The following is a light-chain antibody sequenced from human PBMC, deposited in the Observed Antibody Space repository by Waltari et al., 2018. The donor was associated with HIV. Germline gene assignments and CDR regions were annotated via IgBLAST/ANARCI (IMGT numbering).Light chain of an antibody. J-gene: IGKJ1*01. CDR3: MQRTEFPWT. CDR1: QSLLDSHDGNTY. CDR2: TLS. Sequence: DIVLNQTPLFLPVTPGEPASISCRSSQSLLDSHDGNTYLDWYVQKPGQSPQPLIFTLSNRASGVPDRFTGSGAGTDFTLKISRVETDDVGVYYCMQRTEFPWTFGQGTKVEIK. V-gene: IGKV2-40*01.